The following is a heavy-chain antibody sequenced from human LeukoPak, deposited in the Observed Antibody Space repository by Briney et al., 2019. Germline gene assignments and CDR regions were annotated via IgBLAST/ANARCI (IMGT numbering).Heavy chain of an antibody. Sequence: ASVKVSCKASGYTFTGYYTHWVRQAPGQGLEWMGWINPNSGGTNYAQKFQGRVTMTRDTSISTAYMELSRLRSDDTAVYYCAREGYSSPHWFDPWGQGTLVAVSS. D-gene: IGHD6-13*01. CDR2: INPNSGGT. CDR1: GYTFTGYY. CDR3: AREGYSSPHWFDP. V-gene: IGHV1-2*02. J-gene: IGHJ5*02.